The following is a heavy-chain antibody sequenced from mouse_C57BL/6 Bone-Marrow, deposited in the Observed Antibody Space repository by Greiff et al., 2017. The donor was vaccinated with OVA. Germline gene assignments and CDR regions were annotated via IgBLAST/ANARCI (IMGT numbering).Heavy chain of an antibody. Sequence: DVKLVESGGGLVKPGGSLKLSCAASGFTFSDYGMHWVRQAPEKGLEWVAYISSGSSTIYYADTVKGRFTISRDNAKNTLFLQMTSLRSEDTAMYYCARPHYYGSSPYAMDYWGQGTSVTVSS. CDR3: ARPHYYGSSPYAMDY. D-gene: IGHD1-1*01. CDR2: ISSGSSTI. V-gene: IGHV5-17*01. J-gene: IGHJ4*01. CDR1: GFTFSDYG.